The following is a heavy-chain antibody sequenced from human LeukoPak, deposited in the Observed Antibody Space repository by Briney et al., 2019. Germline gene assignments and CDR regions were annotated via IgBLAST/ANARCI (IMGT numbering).Heavy chain of an antibody. Sequence: RTSETLSLTCAVSGGSISSGGYSWSWIRQPPGKGLEWIGYIYHSGSTYYNPSLKSRVTISVDRSKNQFSLNLISVTAADTAVYYCARVSGYCPDGVCRFDFWGQGTLVTVSS. V-gene: IGHV4-30-2*01. CDR2: IYHSGST. D-gene: IGHD2-8*01. J-gene: IGHJ4*02. CDR1: GGSISSGGYS. CDR3: ARVSGYCPDGVCRFDF.